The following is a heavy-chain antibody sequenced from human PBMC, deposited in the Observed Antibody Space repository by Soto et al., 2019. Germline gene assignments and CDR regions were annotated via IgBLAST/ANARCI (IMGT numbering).Heavy chain of an antibody. Sequence: GESLKISCKGSGYSFTSYWIGWVRQMPGKGLEWIVIIYPGDSDTRYSPSFQGQVTISADKSISTAYLQWSSLKASDTAMYYCARRRITGTTAYGMYVWCQGATVT. V-gene: IGHV5-51*01. CDR1: GYSFTSYW. D-gene: IGHD1-20*01. CDR3: ARRRITGTTAYGMYV. CDR2: IYPGDSDT. J-gene: IGHJ6*02.